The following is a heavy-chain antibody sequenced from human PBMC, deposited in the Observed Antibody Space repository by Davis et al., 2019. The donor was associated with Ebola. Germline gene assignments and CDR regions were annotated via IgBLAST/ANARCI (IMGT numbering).Heavy chain of an antibody. CDR2: IFYSGRT. J-gene: IGHJ4*02. CDR1: GGSISSGGSS. Sequence: LRLSCAVSGGSISSGGSSWSWIRQPPGKGLEWIGFIFYSGRTYYNPSLKSRVTMSVDTSKNQFSLRLSSVTAADTAVYHCARAGGSNDYVWGTYLDYWGQGTLVTVSS. V-gene: IGHV4-30-4*07. CDR3: ARAGGSNDYVWGTYLDY. D-gene: IGHD3-16*01.